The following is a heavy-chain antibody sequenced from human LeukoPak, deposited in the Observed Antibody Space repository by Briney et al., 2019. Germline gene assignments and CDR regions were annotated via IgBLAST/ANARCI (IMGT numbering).Heavy chain of an antibody. D-gene: IGHD2-2*01. J-gene: IGHJ5*02. CDR2: INPNSGGT. CDR1: GYTFTGYY. Sequence: ASVKVSCKASGYTFTGYYMHWVRQAPGQGLEWMGWINPNSGGTNYAQKFQGRVTMTRDTSISTACMELSRLRSDDTAVYYCARDRMYCSSTSCYAYWFDPWGQGTLVTVSS. CDR3: ARDRMYCSSTSCYAYWFDP. V-gene: IGHV1-2*02.